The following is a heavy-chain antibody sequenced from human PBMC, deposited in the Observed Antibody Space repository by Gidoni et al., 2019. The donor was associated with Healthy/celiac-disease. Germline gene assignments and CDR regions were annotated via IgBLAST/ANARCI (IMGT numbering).Heavy chain of an antibody. CDR2: MNPNSGNT. J-gene: IGHJ4*02. Sequence: QVQLVQSGAEVKTPGASVKVSCKASGYTFTSYDINWVRQATGQGLEWMGWMNPNSGNTGYAQKFQGRVTMTRNTSISTAYMELSSLRSEDTAVYYCARGLRGRKFSRSLVDGGDWGQGTLVTVSS. CDR1: GYTFTSYD. D-gene: IGHD1-26*01. CDR3: ARGLRGRKFSRSLVDGGD. V-gene: IGHV1-8*01.